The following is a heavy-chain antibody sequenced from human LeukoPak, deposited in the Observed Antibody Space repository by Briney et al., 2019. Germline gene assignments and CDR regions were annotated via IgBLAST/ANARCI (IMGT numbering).Heavy chain of an antibody. CDR3: AAEFDNEQWLDWDY. D-gene: IGHD6-19*01. Sequence: PSETLSLTCTVSGGSINGYYWNWIRQAPGKGLEWIGYIHYRGSTNYNPSLKSRVTISLDTSENQFSLKLSSVTDADTAVYYCAAEFDNEQWLDWDYWGRGTLVTVSS. J-gene: IGHJ4*02. V-gene: IGHV4-59*01. CDR2: IHYRGST. CDR1: GGSINGYY.